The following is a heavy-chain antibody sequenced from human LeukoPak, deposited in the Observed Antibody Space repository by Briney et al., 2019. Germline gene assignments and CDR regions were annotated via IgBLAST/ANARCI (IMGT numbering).Heavy chain of an antibody. V-gene: IGHV4-30-4*01. CDR1: CESISSGVHY. Sequence: PSENLALTRTVPCESISSGVHYWSWIRQPPGKGLEWIGYIYYSGSTYYNPSLKSRVTISVDTSKNQFSLKLSSLTAADTAVYYCAREGWGYCTNGVCYAFDIWGQGTMVTVSS. J-gene: IGHJ3*02. CDR2: IYYSGST. CDR3: AREGWGYCTNGVCYAFDI. D-gene: IGHD2-8*01.